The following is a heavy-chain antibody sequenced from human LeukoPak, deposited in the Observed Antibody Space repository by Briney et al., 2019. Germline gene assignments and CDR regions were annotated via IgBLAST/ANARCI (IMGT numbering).Heavy chain of an antibody. J-gene: IGHJ4*02. CDR3: ARGGGYNYGTFDY. V-gene: IGHV5-51*01. CDR2: INPGDSDT. Sequence: HGEFLKISCKGSGYRFTNYWIGWVRQMPGKGLEWMGIINPGDSDTRYSPSFQGQVTISADKSISTAYLQWSSLKASDTAMYYCARGGGYNYGTFDYWGQGTLVTVSS. CDR1: GYRFTNYW. D-gene: IGHD5-18*01.